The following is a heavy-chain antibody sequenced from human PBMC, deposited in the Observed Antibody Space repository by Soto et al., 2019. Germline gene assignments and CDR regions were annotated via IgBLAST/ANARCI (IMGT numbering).Heavy chain of an antibody. D-gene: IGHD6-13*01. CDR3: ARHDGAAAGRLFDY. V-gene: IGHV4-39*01. Sequence: SETLSLTCTVSGGSISSSSYYWGWIRQPPGKGLEWIGGIYYSGSTYYNPSLKSRVTISVDTSKNQFSLKLSSVTAADTAVYYCARHDGAAAGRLFDYWGQGTLVTVSS. J-gene: IGHJ4*02. CDR2: IYYSGST. CDR1: GGSISSSSYY.